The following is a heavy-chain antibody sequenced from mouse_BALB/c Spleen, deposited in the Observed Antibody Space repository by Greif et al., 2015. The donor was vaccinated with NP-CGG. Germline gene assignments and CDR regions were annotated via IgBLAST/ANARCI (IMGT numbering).Heavy chain of an antibody. CDR1: GFNIKDTY. V-gene: IGHV14-3*02. J-gene: IGHJ1*01. D-gene: IGHD2-4*01. CDR3: ARDYDYDVTSYWYFDV. CDR2: IDPANGNT. Sequence: EVQLQESGADLVQPGASVQLSCTASGFNIKDTYMHWVKQRPEQGLEWIGRIDPANGNTKYYPKFQGKATITTDTSSNTAYLQLSSLTSEDTAVYYCARDYDYDVTSYWYFDVWGAGTTVTVSS.